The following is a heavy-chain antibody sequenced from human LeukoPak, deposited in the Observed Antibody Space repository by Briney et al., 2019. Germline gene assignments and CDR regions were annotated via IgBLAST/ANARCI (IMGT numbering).Heavy chain of an antibody. CDR2: IKQDGSEK. CDR1: GFTFSSYA. CDR3: ARLEQWLTPY. Sequence: GSLRPSCAASGFTFSSYAMSWVRPAPGKGLEWVANIKQDGSEKYYVDSVKSRFTISRDNAKNSLYLQMNSLRVEDTAVYYCARLEQWLTPYWGQGTLVTVSS. V-gene: IGHV3-7*01. J-gene: IGHJ4*02. D-gene: IGHD6-19*01.